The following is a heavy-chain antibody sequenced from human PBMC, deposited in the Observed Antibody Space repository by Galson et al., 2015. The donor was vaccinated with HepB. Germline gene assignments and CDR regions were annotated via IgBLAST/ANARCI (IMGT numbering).Heavy chain of an antibody. Sequence: SLRLSCAASGFTFSDYYMSWIRQAPGKGLEWVSSMNTYGSHIYYAESVKGRFTISRDNAKNSLYLQMNCLRAEDTAVYYCARSIPYTSSGDYWGQGTLVTVS. V-gene: IGHV3-11*04. CDR2: MNTYGSHI. CDR1: GFTFSDYY. J-gene: IGHJ4*02. D-gene: IGHD6-6*01. CDR3: ARSIPYTSSGDY.